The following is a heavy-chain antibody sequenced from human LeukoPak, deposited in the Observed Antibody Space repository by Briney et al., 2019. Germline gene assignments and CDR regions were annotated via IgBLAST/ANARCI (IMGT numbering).Heavy chain of an antibody. J-gene: IGHJ3*02. V-gene: IGHV3-23*01. Sequence: GGSLRLSCAASGFTFSNSGIHWVRQAPGKGLEWVAVISGSGGTTYYADSVKGRFTISRDNSKNTLYLQMNSLRAEDTAVYYCAKKVGGIYAFDIWGQGTMVIVSS. D-gene: IGHD1-26*01. CDR3: AKKVGGIYAFDI. CDR1: GFTFSNSG. CDR2: ISGSGGTT.